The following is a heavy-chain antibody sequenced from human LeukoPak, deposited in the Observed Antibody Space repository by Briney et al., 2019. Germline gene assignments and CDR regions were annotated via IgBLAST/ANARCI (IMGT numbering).Heavy chain of an antibody. Sequence: ASVKVSCKASGGTFSSYAISWVRQAPGQGLEWMGGIIPIFGTANYAQKFQGRVTITADKSTSTAYMELSSLRSEDTAVYYCARAKVVTAIRYFDYWGQGTPVTVSS. D-gene: IGHD2-21*02. J-gene: IGHJ4*02. CDR2: IIPIFGTA. CDR3: ARAKVVTAIRYFDY. V-gene: IGHV1-69*06. CDR1: GGTFSSYA.